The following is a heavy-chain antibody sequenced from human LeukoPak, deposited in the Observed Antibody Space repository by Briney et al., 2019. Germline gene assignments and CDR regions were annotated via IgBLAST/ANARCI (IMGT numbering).Heavy chain of an antibody. Sequence: PSETLSLTCTVSGGSISSYYWSWIRQPAGKGLEWIGRIYTSGSTNYNPSLKSRVTISVDTSKNQFSLKLSSVTAADTAVYYCARRGYCTNGVCYNDYWGQGTPVTVSS. D-gene: IGHD2-8*01. CDR1: GGSISSYY. CDR2: IYTSGST. J-gene: IGHJ4*02. V-gene: IGHV4-4*07. CDR3: ARRGYCTNGVCYNDY.